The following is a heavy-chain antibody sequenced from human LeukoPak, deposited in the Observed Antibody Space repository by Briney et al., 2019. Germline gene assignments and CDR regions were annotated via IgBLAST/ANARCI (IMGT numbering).Heavy chain of an antibody. D-gene: IGHD4-17*01. Sequence: SETLSLTCAVYGGSFSGYYWSWIRQPPGKGLEWIGEINHSGSTNYNPSLKSRVTISVDTSKNQFSLKLSSVTAADTGVYYCARDDYGDYTFYGMDVWGQGTTVTVSS. CDR2: INHSGST. CDR3: ARDDYGDYTFYGMDV. CDR1: GGSFSGYY. V-gene: IGHV4-34*01. J-gene: IGHJ6*02.